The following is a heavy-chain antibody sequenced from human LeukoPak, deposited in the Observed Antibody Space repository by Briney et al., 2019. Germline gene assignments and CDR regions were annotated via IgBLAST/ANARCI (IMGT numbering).Heavy chain of an antibody. CDR1: GFTFSSYG. CDR2: IWSGGNNQ. CDR3: ARDRSYHYFDY. Sequence: QPGGSLRLSCAASGFTFSSYGMHWVRQAPGKGLQWVAVIWSGGNNQYYADSVKGRFTISRDNSKNMLYLQMNSLGAEDTAVYYCARDRSYHYFDYWGQGTLVTVSS. V-gene: IGHV3-33*01. D-gene: IGHD1-26*01. J-gene: IGHJ4*02.